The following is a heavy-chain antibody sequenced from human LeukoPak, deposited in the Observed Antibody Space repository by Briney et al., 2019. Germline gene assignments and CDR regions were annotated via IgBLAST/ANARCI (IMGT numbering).Heavy chain of an antibody. D-gene: IGHD2-21*01. CDR1: GGSITGFH. CDR2: IYYTGST. CDR3: ARGLKFPLPFGF. Sequence: SETLSLTCTVSGGSITGFHWNWIRQSPGKGLEWIGYIYYTGSTYFKPSLESRVTMSVDTSRNQISLQMSSVTAADTAVYYCARGLKFPLPFGFWGQGARVTVSS. J-gene: IGHJ4*02. V-gene: IGHV4-59*01.